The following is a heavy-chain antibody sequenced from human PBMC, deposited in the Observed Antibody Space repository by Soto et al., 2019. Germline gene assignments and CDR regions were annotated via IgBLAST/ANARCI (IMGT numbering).Heavy chain of an antibody. D-gene: IGHD6-13*01. J-gene: IGHJ4*02. CDR2: IYYSGST. CDR3: ARESHGRSSWLDY. V-gene: IGHV4-59*01. Sequence: ETLSLTCTVSGGSISSYYWSWIRQPPGKGLEWIGYIYYSGSTNYNPSLKSRVTISVDTSKNQFSLKLSSVTAADTAVYYCARESHGRSSWLDYWGQGTLVTVSS. CDR1: GGSISSYY.